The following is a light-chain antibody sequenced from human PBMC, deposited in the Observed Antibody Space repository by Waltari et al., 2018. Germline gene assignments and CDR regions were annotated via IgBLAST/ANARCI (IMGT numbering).Light chain of an antibody. CDR1: SSDVGGYNY. Sequence: QSALTQPRSVSGSPGQSVTISCTGTSSDVGGYNYVSWYQQRPGKAPTLIIYDVDKRPSGVPGRFSGSKSDNTASLTISGLQTEDEADYYCSSYVKTLIVVFGGGTKLTVL. J-gene: IGLJ2*01. V-gene: IGLV2-11*01. CDR2: DVD. CDR3: SSYVKTLIVV.